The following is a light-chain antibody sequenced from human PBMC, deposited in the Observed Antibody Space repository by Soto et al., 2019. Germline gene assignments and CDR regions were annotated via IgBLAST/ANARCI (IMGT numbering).Light chain of an antibody. Sequence: DIQMTQSPSTLSASVGDRVTMTFGASQSISSWLAWYQQKPGKAPKLLIYDASSLESGVPSRFSGSGSGTEFTLAISSLQPDDFAPYYCQQYNSYSWPFGQGTKVDIK. CDR3: QQYNSYSWP. CDR1: QSISSW. J-gene: IGKJ1*01. V-gene: IGKV1-5*01. CDR2: DAS.